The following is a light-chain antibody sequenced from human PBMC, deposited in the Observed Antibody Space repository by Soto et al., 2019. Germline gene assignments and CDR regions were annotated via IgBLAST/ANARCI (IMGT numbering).Light chain of an antibody. CDR2: DVS. J-gene: IGLJ1*01. CDR1: SSDVGGYKY. CDR3: SSYTSSSTLRV. V-gene: IGLV2-14*01. Sequence: QSALTQPASVSGSPGQSITISCTGTSSDVGGYKYVSWYQLHPGKAPKLMIYDVSNRPSGVSNRFSGSKSGNTASLTISGLQAEDEADYYCSSYTSSSTLRVFGTGPKVTVL.